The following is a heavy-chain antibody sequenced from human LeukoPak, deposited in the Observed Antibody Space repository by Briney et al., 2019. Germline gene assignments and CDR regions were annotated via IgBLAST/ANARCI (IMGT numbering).Heavy chain of an antibody. D-gene: IGHD6-13*01. Sequence: SVKVSCKASGGIFSSYVISWVRQAPGQGLEWMGGIIPSFGAPNYAQKFQGRVTITADESTSTAYMELSSLRSEDTAVYYCARALYSSSWSRGLYYYYYMDVWGKGTTVTVSS. CDR2: IIPSFGAP. CDR3: ARALYSSSWSRGLYYYYYMDV. CDR1: GGIFSSYV. V-gene: IGHV1-69*01. J-gene: IGHJ6*03.